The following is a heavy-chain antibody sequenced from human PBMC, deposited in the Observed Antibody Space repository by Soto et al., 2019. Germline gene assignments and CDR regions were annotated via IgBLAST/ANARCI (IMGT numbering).Heavy chain of an antibody. CDR1: GFTFDDYA. CDR2: IIWDSGSV. J-gene: IGHJ4*01. Sequence: PGGSLRLSCATSGFTFDDYAMHWVRQTPGKGLEWVSGIIWDSGSVGYADSVKGRFTIPRDNAKKSLYLQMNSLRPEDTALYYCVKDGRPGGEEFDYWGHGTQVTVSS. D-gene: IGHD2-15*01. V-gene: IGHV3-9*01. CDR3: VKDGRPGGEEFDY.